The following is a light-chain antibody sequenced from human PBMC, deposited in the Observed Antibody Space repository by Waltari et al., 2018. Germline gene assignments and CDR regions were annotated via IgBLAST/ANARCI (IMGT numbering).Light chain of an antibody. CDR3: SSYTRSSTYV. CDR1: IRHVGRYNY. V-gene: IGLV2-14*01. CDR2: DVS. J-gene: IGLJ1*01. Sequence: QSALTQPASVSALPGQSITISCPGPIRHVGRYNYLYRYQQHPGKAPKHTIYDVSKWPSGVSNRFSGSKSGNTASLTISGLQAEDEADYYCSSYTRSSTYVFGTGTKVTVL.